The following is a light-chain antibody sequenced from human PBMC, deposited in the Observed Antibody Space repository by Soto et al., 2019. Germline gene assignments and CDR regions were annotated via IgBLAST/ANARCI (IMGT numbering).Light chain of an antibody. CDR1: SLPKQF. J-gene: IGLJ7*01. Sequence: SYELAQPPSVSVSPGQTATITCSGDSLPKQFAYWYQQKAGQAPRLVIYKDTERPSGIPERFSGSSSETTVTLTISGVQAEDEADYYCQSTDYSNHVLFGGGTQLTVL. CDR2: KDT. V-gene: IGLV3-25*03. CDR3: QSTDYSNHVL.